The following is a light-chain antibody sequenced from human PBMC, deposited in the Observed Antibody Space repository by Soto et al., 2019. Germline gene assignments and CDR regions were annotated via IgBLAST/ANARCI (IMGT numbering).Light chain of an antibody. CDR1: SSDVGGYNY. CDR3: SSYTSSSTYV. J-gene: IGLJ1*01. V-gene: IGLV2-14*01. Sequence: QSVLTQPASVSGSPGQSIAISCTGASSDVGGYNYVSWYQQHPGKAPRLMIYDVSNRPSGVSDRFSGSKSGNTASLTISGLQAEDEAEYYCSSYTSSSTYVFRTGTKVTVL. CDR2: DVS.